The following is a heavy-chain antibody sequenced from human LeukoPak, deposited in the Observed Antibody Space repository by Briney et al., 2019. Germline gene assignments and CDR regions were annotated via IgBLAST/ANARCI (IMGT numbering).Heavy chain of an antibody. Sequence: ASVKVSCKASGYTFTGYYIHWVRQAPGQGLEWMGWINPNSGGTNYAQKFQGNVTMTRDTSISTAYMELSRLRSDDTAVYYCARAAGGWSDSLFDYWGQGTLVTVSS. V-gene: IGHV1-2*02. CDR2: INPNSGGT. CDR3: ARAAGGWSDSLFDY. CDR1: GYTFTGYY. J-gene: IGHJ4*02. D-gene: IGHD6-19*01.